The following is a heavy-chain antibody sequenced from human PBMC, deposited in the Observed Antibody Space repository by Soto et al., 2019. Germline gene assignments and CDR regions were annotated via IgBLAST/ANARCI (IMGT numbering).Heavy chain of an antibody. CDR2: IFSSGST. V-gene: IGHV4-59*08. CDR1: GGSISNYY. CDR3: ARQRRDFDY. J-gene: IGHJ4*02. Sequence: PSETLSLTCTVSGGSISNYYWSWIRQPPGKGLQWIGYIFSSGSTNHNPSLKSRVTISVNTSKNQFSLNLNSVTAADTAVYYCARQRRDFDYWGQGSLVTVSS.